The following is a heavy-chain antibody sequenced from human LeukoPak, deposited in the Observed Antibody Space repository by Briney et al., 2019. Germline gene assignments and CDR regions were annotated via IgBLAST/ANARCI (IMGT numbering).Heavy chain of an antibody. CDR1: GRTFRPIY. V-gene: IGHV3-66*01. Sequence: GGSLRLLCAVSGRTFRPIYMRWVPQAPGKGLEWVSLIYRGGSTYYADSVKGRFTISRDDSKNTLYLQMNSLRAEDTAVYYCARERGMGAIDCLNRGQGNLVTVSS. CDR2: IYRGGST. D-gene: IGHD3-9*01. CDR3: ARERGMGAIDCLN. J-gene: IGHJ4*02.